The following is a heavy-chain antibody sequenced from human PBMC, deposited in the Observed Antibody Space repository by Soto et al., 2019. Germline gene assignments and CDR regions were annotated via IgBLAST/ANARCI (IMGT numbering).Heavy chain of an antibody. CDR2: ISAYNGNT. CDR1: GYTFTSYG. CDR3: ARGYYCTNGVCHPRAFDI. Sequence: ASVKVSCKASGYTFTSYGISWVRQAPGQGLEWMGWISAYNGNTNYAQKLQGRVTMTTDTSTSTAYMELRSLRSDDTAVYYCARGYYCTNGVCHPRAFDIWGQGTMVTVSS. V-gene: IGHV1-18*01. D-gene: IGHD2-8*01. J-gene: IGHJ3*02.